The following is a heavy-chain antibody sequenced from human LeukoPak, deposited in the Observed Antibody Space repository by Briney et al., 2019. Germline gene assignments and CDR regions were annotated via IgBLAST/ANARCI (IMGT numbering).Heavy chain of an antibody. V-gene: IGHV4-59*01. CDR3: ARWGSIAVARFDY. CDR2: IYHTGST. J-gene: IGHJ4*02. D-gene: IGHD6-6*01. Sequence: PSETLSLTCTVSGGSISSYYWSWIRQPPGKGLEWLGYIYHTGSTNYNPSLTSRVNISVDTSKNQFSLNLTSVTAAGTAVYYCARWGSIAVARFDYWGQGTLVTVSS. CDR1: GGSISSYY.